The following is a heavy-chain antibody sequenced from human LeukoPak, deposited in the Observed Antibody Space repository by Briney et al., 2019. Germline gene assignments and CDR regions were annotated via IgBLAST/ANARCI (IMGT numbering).Heavy chain of an antibody. CDR1: GYTLTELS. CDR3: ATTRLGELSFLPFDY. Sequence: VASVKVFCKVSGYTLTELSMHWVRQAPGKGLEWMGGFDPEDGETIYAQKFQGRVTMTEATSTDTAYMELSSLRSEDTAVYYCATTRLGELSFLPFDYWGQGTLVTVSS. CDR2: FDPEDGET. D-gene: IGHD3-16*02. J-gene: IGHJ4*02. V-gene: IGHV1-24*01.